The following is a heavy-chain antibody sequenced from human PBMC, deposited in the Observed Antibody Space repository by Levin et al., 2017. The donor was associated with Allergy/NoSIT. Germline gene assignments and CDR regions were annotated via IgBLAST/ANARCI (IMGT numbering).Heavy chain of an antibody. Sequence: GGSLRLSCAASGFTVSSNYMSWVRQAPGKGLEWVSLYYGDGRTVYGDSVKGRFTISRDIYRNTLDHQVNSLRAEDTAAYYWAGPSGTVWSPLDLWGQGTLVTVSS. D-gene: IGHD2-21*01. CDR3: AGPSGTVWSPLDL. J-gene: IGHJ5*02. V-gene: IGHV3-53*01. CDR1: GFTVSSNY. CDR2: YYGDGRT.